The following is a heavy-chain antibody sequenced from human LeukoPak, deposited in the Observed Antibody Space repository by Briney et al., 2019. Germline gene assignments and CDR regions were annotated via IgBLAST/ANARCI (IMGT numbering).Heavy chain of an antibody. CDR3: ARHIVVVPAATGSRNYYYYGMDV. CDR1: GGTFSSYA. V-gene: IGHV1-18*01. D-gene: IGHD2-2*01. CDR2: ISAYNGNT. Sequence: ASVKVSCKASGGTFSSYAISWVRQAPGQGLEWMGWISAYNGNTNYAQKLQGRVTMTTDTSTSTAYMELRSLRSDDTAVYYCARHIVVVPAATGSRNYYYYGMDVWGQGTTVTVSS. J-gene: IGHJ6*02.